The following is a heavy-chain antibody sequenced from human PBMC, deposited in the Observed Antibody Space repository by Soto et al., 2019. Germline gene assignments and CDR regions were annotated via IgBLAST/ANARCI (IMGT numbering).Heavy chain of an antibody. CDR3: ARDLLVTVDGDHDAFDI. CDR2: ISSSSSTI. V-gene: IGHV3-48*01. CDR1: GFTFSSYS. Sequence: PGGSLRLSCAASGFTFSSYSMNWVRQAPGKGLEWVSYISSSSSTIYYADSVKGRFTIPRDNAKNSLYLQMNSLRAEDTAVYYCARDLLVTVDGDHDAFDIWGQGTMVTVSS. J-gene: IGHJ3*02. D-gene: IGHD6-19*01.